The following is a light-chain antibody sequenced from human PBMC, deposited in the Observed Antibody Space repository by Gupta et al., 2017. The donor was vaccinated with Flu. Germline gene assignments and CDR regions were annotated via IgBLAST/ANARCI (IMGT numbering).Light chain of an antibody. CDR2: GAS. CDR1: QSVSSNQ. CDR3: HQDYISWT. Sequence: EIVLTQSPGTLSLSPGERATLSCRASQSVSSNQLAWYQQKPGQAPRLLIYGASSRANGIPDRFSGSGSGTDFTLTSSRREPGDFALYYGHQDYISWTFGQGTKVDIK. V-gene: IGKV3-20*01. J-gene: IGKJ1*01.